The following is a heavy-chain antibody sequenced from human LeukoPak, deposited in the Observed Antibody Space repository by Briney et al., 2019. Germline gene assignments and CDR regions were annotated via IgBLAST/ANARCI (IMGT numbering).Heavy chain of an antibody. CDR1: GFTFSSYS. CDR2: ISSSTSYI. Sequence: GGSLRLSCAASGFTFSSYSMNWVRQAPGKGLEWVSSISSSTSYIYYADSVKGRFTISRDNAQNSLYLQMISLRAEDTAVYYCARDDFWSGYCDYWGQGTLVTVSS. V-gene: IGHV3-21*01. CDR3: ARDDFWSGYCDY. J-gene: IGHJ4*02. D-gene: IGHD3-3*01.